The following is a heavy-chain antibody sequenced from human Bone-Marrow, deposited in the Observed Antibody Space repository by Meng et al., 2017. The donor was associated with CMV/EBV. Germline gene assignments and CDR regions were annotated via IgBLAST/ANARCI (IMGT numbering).Heavy chain of an antibody. Sequence: GESLKISCAASGFTFSSYSMNWVRQAPGKGLEWVSAISGSGGSTYYADSVKGRFTISRDNSKNTLYLQMNSLRAEDTAVYYCARGGRTTVDYWGQGTRVTGSS. CDR1: GFTFSSYS. CDR3: ARGGRTTVDY. CDR2: ISGSGGST. D-gene: IGHD4-17*01. V-gene: IGHV3-23*01. J-gene: IGHJ4*02.